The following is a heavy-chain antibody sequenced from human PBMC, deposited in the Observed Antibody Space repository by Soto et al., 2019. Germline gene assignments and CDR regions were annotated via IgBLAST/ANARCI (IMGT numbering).Heavy chain of an antibody. J-gene: IGHJ6*02. CDR3: ARDPISGSYYYYYGMDV. D-gene: IGHD1-26*01. V-gene: IGHV3-74*01. CDR2: INSDGSST. CDR1: GFTFSSYW. Sequence: GGSLRLSCAASGFTFSSYWMHWVRQAPGKGLVWVSRINSDGSSTSYAHSVKGRFTISRDNAKNTLYLQMNSLRAADTALYYCARDPISGSYYYYYGMDVWGQGTTVTVSS.